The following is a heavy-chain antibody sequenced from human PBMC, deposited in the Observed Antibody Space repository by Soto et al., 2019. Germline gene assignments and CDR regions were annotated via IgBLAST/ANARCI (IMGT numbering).Heavy chain of an antibody. J-gene: IGHJ3*02. D-gene: IGHD6-6*01. CDR3: AREEAARMLDI. Sequence: PGGSLRLSCAASGLTFSNFGMHWVRQAPGQGLEWVAIIWFDGRKEYYAASVEGRFTISRDNSNSTLYLQMNSLRAEDTAVYYCAREEAARMLDIWGQGTMVTVSS. V-gene: IGHV3-33*01. CDR2: IWFDGRKE. CDR1: GLTFSNFG.